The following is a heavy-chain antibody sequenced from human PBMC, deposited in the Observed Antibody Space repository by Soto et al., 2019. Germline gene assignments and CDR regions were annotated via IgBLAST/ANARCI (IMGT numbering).Heavy chain of an antibody. D-gene: IGHD3-22*01. V-gene: IGHV3-30*04. CDR3: ARDMIPMIMGGMSAMDV. CDR2: ISFDGTNK. CDR1: KFTFASYV. J-gene: IGHJ6*02. Sequence: QVQLVESGGGVVQPERSQRLSCTASKFTFASYVMHWVRQAPGEGLEWVALISFDGTNKYYADSVKGRFTISRDNSKNTMYLQMNSLRPKDTAVYYCARDMIPMIMGGMSAMDVWGQGTTVTVS.